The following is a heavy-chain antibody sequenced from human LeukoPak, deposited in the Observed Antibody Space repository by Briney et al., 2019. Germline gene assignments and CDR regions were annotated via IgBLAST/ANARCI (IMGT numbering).Heavy chain of an antibody. CDR3: ASRGYDSSGYYFDY. Sequence: SETLSLTCTVSGGSISSYYWSWLRQPPGKGLEWIGYIYYSGSTNYNPSLKSRVTISVDTSKNQFSLKLSSVTAADTAVYYCASRGYDSSGYYFDYWGQGTLVTVSS. V-gene: IGHV4-59*01. CDR2: IYYSGST. CDR1: GGSISSYY. D-gene: IGHD3-22*01. J-gene: IGHJ4*02.